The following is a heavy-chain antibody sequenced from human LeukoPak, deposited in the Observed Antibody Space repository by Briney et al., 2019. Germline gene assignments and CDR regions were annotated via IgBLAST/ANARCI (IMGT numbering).Heavy chain of an antibody. CDR1: GYTLTELS. CDR3: ATPITGTANWFDP. D-gene: IGHD1-20*01. J-gene: IGHJ5*02. Sequence: GASVKVPCKVSGYTLTELSMHWVRQAPGKGLEWMGGFDPEDGETIYAQKFQGRVTMTEDTSTDTAYMELGSLRSEDTAVYYCATPITGTANWFDPWGQGTLVTVSS. CDR2: FDPEDGET. V-gene: IGHV1-24*01.